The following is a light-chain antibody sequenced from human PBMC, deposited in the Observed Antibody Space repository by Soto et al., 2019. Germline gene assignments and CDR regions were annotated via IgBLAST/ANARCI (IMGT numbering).Light chain of an antibody. CDR1: SSDVGDYNY. CDR3: SSYPSSNTLLV. CDR2: DVS. Sequence: QSALTQPASVSGPPGQSSTISCTGTSSDVGDYNYVSWYQQHPGKAPKLMIYDVSNWPSGVSNRFYDSKSGNTASLTISGLQAEDEADYHCSSYPSSNTLLVFGTGTKLTVL. J-gene: IGLJ1*01. V-gene: IGLV2-14*01.